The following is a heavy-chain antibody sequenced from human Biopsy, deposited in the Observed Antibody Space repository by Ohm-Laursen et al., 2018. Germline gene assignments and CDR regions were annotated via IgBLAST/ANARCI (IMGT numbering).Heavy chain of an antibody. J-gene: IGHJ3*01. CDR1: NVSFSSFY. D-gene: IGHD3-22*01. V-gene: IGHV4-34*01. Sequence: GTLSLTCAVYNVSFSSFYWSWIRQPPGKGLAWIGEISHTGSTNYNPPLKSRVTMSVDTSKKQLSLRLRSVTAADTAMYYCASVVLGPTNDAFDLWGQGTMVVVSS. CDR2: ISHTGST. CDR3: ASVVLGPTNDAFDL.